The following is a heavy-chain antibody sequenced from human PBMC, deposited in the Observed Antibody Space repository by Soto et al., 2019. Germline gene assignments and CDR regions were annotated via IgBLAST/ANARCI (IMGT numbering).Heavy chain of an antibody. Sequence: SVKVSCKASGGTFSIYAISWVRQAPGQGLEWMGGIIPIFGTANYAQKFQGRVTITADESTSTAYMELSSLRSEDTAVYYCAREKLELIQENYYYYMDVWGKGTTVTVSS. CDR3: AREKLELIQENYYYYMDV. CDR2: IIPIFGTA. V-gene: IGHV1-69*13. CDR1: GGTFSIYA. D-gene: IGHD1-7*01. J-gene: IGHJ6*03.